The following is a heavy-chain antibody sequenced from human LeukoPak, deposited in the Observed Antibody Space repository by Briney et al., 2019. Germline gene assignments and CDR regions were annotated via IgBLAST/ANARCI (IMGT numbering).Heavy chain of an antibody. D-gene: IGHD2-21*02. CDR1: GGSISSGDYY. CDR3: ARVHPYCGGDCYPNWFDP. J-gene: IGHJ5*02. Sequence: SQTLSLTCTVSGGSISSGDYYWSWIRQPPGKGLEWIGYIYYSGSTYYNPSLKSRVTISVDTSQNQFSLKLSSVTAADTAVYYCARVHPYCGGDCYPNWFDPWGQGTLVTVSS. CDR2: IYYSGST. V-gene: IGHV4-30-4*01.